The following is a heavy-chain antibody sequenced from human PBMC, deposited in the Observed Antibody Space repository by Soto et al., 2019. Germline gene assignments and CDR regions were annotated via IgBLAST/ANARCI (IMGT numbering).Heavy chain of an antibody. CDR2: INSDGSST. V-gene: IGHV3-74*01. Sequence: GGSLRLSCGASGFTFSSYWMHWVRQAPGKGLLWVSRINSDGSSTSYADSVKGRSTISRDNAKNTLYLQMNSLRAEDTAVYYCARAPGLGYCSSTSCYTDWYFDLWGRGTLVTVSS. CDR3: ARAPGLGYCSSTSCYTDWYFDL. D-gene: IGHD2-2*02. J-gene: IGHJ2*01. CDR1: GFTFSSYW.